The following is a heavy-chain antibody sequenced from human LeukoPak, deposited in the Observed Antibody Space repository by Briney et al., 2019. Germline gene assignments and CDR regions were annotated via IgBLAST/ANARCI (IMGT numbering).Heavy chain of an antibody. CDR3: ARGPPLVPAAIRQINYYYYMDV. D-gene: IGHD2-2*02. V-gene: IGHV4-4*07. J-gene: IGHJ6*03. CDR1: GGSISSYY. CDR2: IYTSGST. Sequence: SETLSLTCTVSGGSISSYYWSWIRQPAGKGLEWIGRIYTSGSTNYNPSLKSRVTMSVDTSKNQFSLKLSSVTAADTAVYYCARGPPLVPAAIRQINYYYYMDVSGKGTTVTVSS.